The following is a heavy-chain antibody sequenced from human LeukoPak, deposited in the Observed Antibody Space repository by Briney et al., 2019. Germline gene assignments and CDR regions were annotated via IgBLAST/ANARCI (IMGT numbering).Heavy chain of an antibody. Sequence: PGRSLRLSCAASGFTFDDYAMHWVRQAPGKGLEWVSGISWNSGSIGYADSVKGRFTISRDNAKNSLYLQMNSLRAEDTALYYCAKDKGVWELSNEPDYWGQGTLVTVSS. CDR2: ISWNSGSI. CDR3: AKDKGVWELSNEPDY. V-gene: IGHV3-9*01. J-gene: IGHJ4*02. D-gene: IGHD1-26*01. CDR1: GFTFDDYA.